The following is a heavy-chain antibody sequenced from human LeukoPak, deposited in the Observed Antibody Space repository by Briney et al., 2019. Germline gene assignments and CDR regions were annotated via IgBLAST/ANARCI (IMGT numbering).Heavy chain of an antibody. V-gene: IGHV3-30*04. Sequence: GGSLRLSCAASGFTFSRYTIHWVRQAPGKGLEWVTLISHDGRNKNYADSVKGRFTISRDNSKKTLYLEVNSLRPEDTAVYYCARGSHQDYFGSLTYLFDYWGQGILVTVSS. CDR3: ARGSHQDYFGSLTYLFDY. D-gene: IGHD3-10*01. CDR2: ISHDGRNK. CDR1: GFTFSRYT. J-gene: IGHJ4*02.